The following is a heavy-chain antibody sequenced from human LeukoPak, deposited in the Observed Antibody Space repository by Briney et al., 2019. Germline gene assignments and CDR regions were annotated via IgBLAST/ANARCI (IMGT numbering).Heavy chain of an antibody. V-gene: IGHV1-2*02. CDR2: INPNSGGT. CDR3: ARDGQYYDFWSGYYYYCMDV. Sequence: ASVKVSCKASGYTFTGYYMHWVRQAPGQGLEWMGWINPNSGGTNYAQKFQGRVTMTRDTSISTAYMELSRLRSDDTAVYYCARDGQYYDFWSGYYYYCMDVWGKGTTVTVSS. J-gene: IGHJ6*03. CDR1: GYTFTGYY. D-gene: IGHD3-3*01.